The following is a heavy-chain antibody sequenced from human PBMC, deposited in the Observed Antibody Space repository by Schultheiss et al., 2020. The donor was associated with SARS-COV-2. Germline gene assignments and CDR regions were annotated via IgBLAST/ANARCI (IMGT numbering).Heavy chain of an antibody. V-gene: IGHV3-23*01. D-gene: IGHD3-3*01. CDR2: ISGSGGST. Sequence: ETLSLTCTVSGGSISSSSYYWGWIRQPPGKGLEWVSAISGSGGSTYYADSVKGRFTISRDNSKNTLYLQMNSLRAEDTAVYYCARVPQGGITIFGVVYYYYYMDVWGKGTTVTVSS. J-gene: IGHJ6*03. CDR3: ARVPQGGITIFGVVYYYYYMDV. CDR1: GGSISSSSYY.